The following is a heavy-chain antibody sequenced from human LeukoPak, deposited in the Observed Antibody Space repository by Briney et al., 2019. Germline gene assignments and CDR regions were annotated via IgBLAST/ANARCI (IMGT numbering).Heavy chain of an antibody. V-gene: IGHV3-30*02. CDR3: AKGSGYDFWSGSPY. CDR1: GLTFSSYG. CDR2: IRYDGSNK. D-gene: IGHD3-3*01. Sequence: AGGPLRLSCAASGLTFSSYGMNWVRQAPGKGLEGVAFIRYDGSNKYYADSVKGRFTISRDNSKNTLYLQMNSLRAEDTAVYYCAKGSGYDFWSGSPYWGQGTLVTVSS. J-gene: IGHJ4*02.